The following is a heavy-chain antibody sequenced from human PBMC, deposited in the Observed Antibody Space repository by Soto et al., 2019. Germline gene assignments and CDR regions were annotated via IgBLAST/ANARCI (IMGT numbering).Heavy chain of an antibody. CDR1: GGSISSSSYY. V-gene: IGHV4-39*01. J-gene: IGHJ6*03. CDR2: IYYSGST. CDR3: ARRLDCSSTSCYPDYYYMDV. Sequence: GPGPRFSSETLSLTCTVSGGSISSSSYYWGWIRQPPGKGLEWIGSIYYSGSTYYNPSLKSRVTISVHTSKNQVSRKLSSVTAADTAVYYCARRLDCSSTSCYPDYYYMDVWGKGTTVTVSS. D-gene: IGHD2-2*01.